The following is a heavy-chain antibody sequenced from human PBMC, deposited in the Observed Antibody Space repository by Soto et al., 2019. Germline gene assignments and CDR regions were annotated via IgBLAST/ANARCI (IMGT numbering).Heavy chain of an antibody. V-gene: IGHV4-4*02. CDR1: GGSISSSNW. D-gene: IGHD6-13*01. Sequence: SETLSLTCAVSGGSISSSNWWSWVRQPPGKGLEWIGEIYHSGSTNYNPSLKSRVTISVDKSKNQFSLKLSSVTAADTAVYYCARATMGGSSWPFDYWGQGTLVTVSS. CDR3: ARATMGGSSWPFDY. J-gene: IGHJ4*02. CDR2: IYHSGST.